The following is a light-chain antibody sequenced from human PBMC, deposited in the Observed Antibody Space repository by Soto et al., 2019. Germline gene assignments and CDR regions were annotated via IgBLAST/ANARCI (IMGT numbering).Light chain of an antibody. CDR3: QQYSNWPPKYT. CDR2: GAS. CDR1: QSVSSN. V-gene: IGKV3-15*01. J-gene: IGKJ2*01. Sequence: EIVMTQSPATLSVSPGERATLSCRASQSVSSNLAWYQQKPGQAPRLLIYGASTRATGIPARFSGSGSGTEFTLTISGLQSEDSAVYYCQQYSNWPPKYTFGQGTKLEIK.